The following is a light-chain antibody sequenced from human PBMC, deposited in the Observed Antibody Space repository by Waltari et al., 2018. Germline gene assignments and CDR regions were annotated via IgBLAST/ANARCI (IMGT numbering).Light chain of an antibody. CDR2: GAS. CDR1: QTVTNK. Sequence: ELVMTQSPATLSVSPGERATPSCRASQTVTNKLAWYQQKPGQAPRLLIYGASTRAAGIPARFSGSQSGSEFTLTISNVQSEDFAVYYCQQHNNWPLTFGPGTKVDVK. CDR3: QQHNNWPLT. J-gene: IGKJ3*01. V-gene: IGKV3-15*01.